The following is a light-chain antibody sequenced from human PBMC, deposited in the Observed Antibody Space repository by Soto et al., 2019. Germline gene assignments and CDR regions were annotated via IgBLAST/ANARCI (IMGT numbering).Light chain of an antibody. V-gene: IGLV2-11*01. CDR2: DVS. CDR3: CSYAGSYTWV. J-gene: IGLJ3*02. CDR1: SSDVGGYNY. Sequence: QSALTQPRSVSGSPGQAVTISCTGTSSDVGGYNYVSWYQQHPGKAPKLRIYDVSKRPSGVPDRFSGSKSGNTASLTISVLQAEDEADYYCCSYAGSYTWVFGGGTKLTVL.